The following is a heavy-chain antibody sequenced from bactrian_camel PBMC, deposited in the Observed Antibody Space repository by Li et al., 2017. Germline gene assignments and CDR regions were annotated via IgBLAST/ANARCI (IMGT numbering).Heavy chain of an antibody. V-gene: IGHV3S40*01. J-gene: IGHJ6*01. Sequence: VQLVESGGGSVQAGGSLRLSCAASGYTESTNSMAWFRQAPGKEREAVAAIYSAGVTTYYADSVKGRFTISQDNAKNTVYLQMNSLKPEDTAMYYCAARGPYCYTKFSVRDFTYWGQGTQVTVS. CDR1: GYTESTNS. D-gene: IGHD2*01. CDR2: IYSAGVTT. CDR3: AARGPYCYTKFSVRDFTY.